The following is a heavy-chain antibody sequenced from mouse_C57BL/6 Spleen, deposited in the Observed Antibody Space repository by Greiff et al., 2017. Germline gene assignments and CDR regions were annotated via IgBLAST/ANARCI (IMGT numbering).Heavy chain of an antibody. J-gene: IGHJ1*03. V-gene: IGHV5-16*01. Sequence: DVHLVESEGGLVQPGSSMKLSCTASGFTFSDYYMAWVRQVPEKGLEWVANINYDGSSTYYLDSLKSRFIISRDNAKNILYLQMSSLKSEDTATYYCARDYGYDEGDWYFDVWGTGTTVTVSS. CDR3: ARDYGYDEGDWYFDV. CDR2: INYDGSST. D-gene: IGHD2-2*01. CDR1: GFTFSDYY.